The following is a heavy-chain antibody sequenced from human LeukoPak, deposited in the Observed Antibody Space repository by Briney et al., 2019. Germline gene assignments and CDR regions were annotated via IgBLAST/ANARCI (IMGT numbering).Heavy chain of an antibody. D-gene: IGHD1-26*01. V-gene: IGHV1-2*02. CDR1: GYTFTGYY. J-gene: IGHJ3*02. Sequence: ASVKVSCKASGYTFTGYYMHWVRQAPGQGLEWMGCINPNSGGTNYAQKFQGRVTITRDTSISTAYMELSRLRSDDTAVYYCASLKASIVGGTPGFGAFDIWGQGTMVPVFS. CDR3: ASLKASIVGGTPGFGAFDI. CDR2: INPNSGGT.